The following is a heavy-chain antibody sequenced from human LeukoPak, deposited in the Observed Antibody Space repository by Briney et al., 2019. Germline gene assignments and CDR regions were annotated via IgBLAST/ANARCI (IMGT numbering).Heavy chain of an antibody. Sequence: SVKVSCKASGGNFNNYAINWVRQAPGQGLEWLGGVIPMFGSVNYAQKFQGRVTITADGITSIAYMELGSLTSDDTAVYYCARGRELLGIKCAFDIWGQGTVVTVAS. J-gene: IGHJ3*02. CDR2: VIPMFGSV. CDR1: GGNFNNYA. CDR3: ARGRELLGIKCAFDI. D-gene: IGHD1-26*01. V-gene: IGHV1-69*13.